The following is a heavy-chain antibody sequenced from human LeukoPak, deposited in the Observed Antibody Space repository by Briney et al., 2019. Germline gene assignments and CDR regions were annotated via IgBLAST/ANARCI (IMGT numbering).Heavy chain of an antibody. J-gene: IGHJ5*02. V-gene: IGHV1-18*01. Sequence: ASVKVSCKASGYTFTTYGINWVRQAPGQGLEWMGWISAYNGNTNYAQNLQGRVTLTTDTSASTAYMELRSLRSDDTAVYYCTRDLIAARPGWFDPWGQGTLVIVSS. CDR1: GYTFTTYG. CDR3: TRDLIAARPGWFDP. D-gene: IGHD6-6*01. CDR2: ISAYNGNT.